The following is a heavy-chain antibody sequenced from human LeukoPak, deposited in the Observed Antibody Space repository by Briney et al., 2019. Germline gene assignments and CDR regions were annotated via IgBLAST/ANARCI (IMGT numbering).Heavy chain of an antibody. CDR1: GYTFTSYG. J-gene: IGHJ5*02. V-gene: IGHV1-18*01. CDR3: ARDYCTNGVCYRGDSWFDP. D-gene: IGHD2-8*01. CDR2: ISAYNCNT. Sequence: ASVKVSCKASGYTFTSYGISWVRQAPGQGLEWMGWISAYNCNTNYAQKLQGRVTMTTDTSTSTAYMELRSLRSDDTAVYYCARDYCTNGVCYRGDSWFDPWGQGTLVTVSS.